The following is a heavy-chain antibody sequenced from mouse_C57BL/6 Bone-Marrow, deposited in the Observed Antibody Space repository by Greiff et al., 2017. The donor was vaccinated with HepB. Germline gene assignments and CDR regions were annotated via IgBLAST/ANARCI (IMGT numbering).Heavy chain of an antibody. V-gene: IGHV5-6*01. CDR3: ARNRGIYYDYYAMDY. CDR2: ISSGGSYT. CDR1: GFTFSSYG. J-gene: IGHJ4*01. D-gene: IGHD2-1*01. Sequence: EVQWVESGGDLVKPGGSLKLSCAASGFTFSSYGMSWVRQTPDKRLEWVATISSGGSYTYYPDSVKGRFTISRDNAKNTLYLQMSSLKSEDTAMYYCARNRGIYYDYYAMDYWGQGTSVTVSS.